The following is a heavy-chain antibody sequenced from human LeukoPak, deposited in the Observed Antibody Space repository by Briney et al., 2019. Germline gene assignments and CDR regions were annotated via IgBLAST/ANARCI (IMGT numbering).Heavy chain of an antibody. CDR3: ARAGACTNGVCYYYYGMDV. J-gene: IGHJ6*02. D-gene: IGHD2-8*01. CDR1: GFTFSSYA. Sequence: PGGSLRLSCAAPGFTFSSYAMHWVRQAPGKGLEGVAGISYDGSNKYYADSVKGRFTISRDNSKNTLYLQMTSLRAEDTAVYYCARAGACTNGVCYYYYGMDVWGQGTTVTVSS. V-gene: IGHV3-30-3*01. CDR2: ISYDGSNK.